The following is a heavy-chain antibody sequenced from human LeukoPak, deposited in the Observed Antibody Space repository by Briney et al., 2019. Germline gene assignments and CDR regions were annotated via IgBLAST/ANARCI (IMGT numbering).Heavy chain of an antibody. V-gene: IGHV4-4*09. CDR3: ASSGSYWIRGWFDP. Sequence: PSETLSLTCTVSGGSISSYYWSWIRQPPGKGLEWIGYIYTSGSTNYNPSLKSRVTISVDTSKNQFSLKLSSVTAADTAVYYCASSGSYWIRGWFDPWGQETLVTVSS. D-gene: IGHD2-2*03. CDR2: IYTSGST. J-gene: IGHJ5*02. CDR1: GGSISSYY.